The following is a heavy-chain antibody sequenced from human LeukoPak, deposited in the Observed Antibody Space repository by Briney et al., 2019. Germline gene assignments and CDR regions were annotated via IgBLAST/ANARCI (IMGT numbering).Heavy chain of an antibody. CDR3: AIARKPLTSRPHDAFDI. V-gene: IGHV1-46*01. D-gene: IGHD2/OR15-2a*01. CDR2: INPSGGST. CDR1: GYTFTSYY. Sequence: GASVKVSCKASGYTFTSYYMHWVRQAPGQGLEWRGIINPSGGSTSYAQKFQRRVTMTRDMSTSTVYMELSSLRSEDTAVYYCAIARKPLTSRPHDAFDIWGQGTMVTVSS. J-gene: IGHJ3*02.